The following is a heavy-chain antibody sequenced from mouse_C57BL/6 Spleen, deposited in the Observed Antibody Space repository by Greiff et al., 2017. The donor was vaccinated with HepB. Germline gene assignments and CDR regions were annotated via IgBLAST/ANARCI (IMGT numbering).Heavy chain of an antibody. D-gene: IGHD1-1*01. J-gene: IGHJ2*01. V-gene: IGHV1-69*01. Sequence: QVQLQQPGAELVMPGASVKLSCKASGYTFTSYWMHWVKQRPGQGLEWIGEIDPSDSYTNYNQKFKGKTTLTVDKSSSTAYMQLSSLTSEDSAVYYCARLFTTVVDFDYWGQGTTLTVSS. CDR3: ARLFTTVVDFDY. CDR1: GYTFTSYW. CDR2: IDPSDSYT.